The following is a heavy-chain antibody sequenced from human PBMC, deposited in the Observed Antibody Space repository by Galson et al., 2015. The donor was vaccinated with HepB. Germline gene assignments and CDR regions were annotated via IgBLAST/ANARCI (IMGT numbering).Heavy chain of an antibody. CDR3: ARALYCSITSCYAQGYYFDY. D-gene: IGHD2-2*01. Sequence: PALVKPTQTLTLTCTVSGFSLSNGRMGVSWIRQPPGKALEWLAHIFSNDEKSYSTSLKSRLTISKDTSKSQVVLTMTNMDPVDTATYYCARALYCSITSCYAQGYYFDYWGQGTLVTVSS. CDR1: GFSLSNGRMG. V-gene: IGHV2-26*01. CDR2: IFSNDEK. J-gene: IGHJ4*02.